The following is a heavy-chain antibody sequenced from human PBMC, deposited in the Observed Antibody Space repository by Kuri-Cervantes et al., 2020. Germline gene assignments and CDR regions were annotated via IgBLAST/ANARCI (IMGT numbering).Heavy chain of an antibody. CDR1: GFLLSTSGVG. Sequence: SGPTLVKPTQTLTLTCTFSGFLLSTSGVGVGWIRQSPGKALEWLALIYWDEDKRYSPSLKTRLTISKDTSKNQVVLTMTNMDPVDTATYYCARDYGSGYYGMDVWGQGTTVPSP. CDR2: IYWDEDK. J-gene: IGHJ6*02. V-gene: IGHV2-5*02. CDR3: ARDYGSGYYGMDV. D-gene: IGHD3-10*01.